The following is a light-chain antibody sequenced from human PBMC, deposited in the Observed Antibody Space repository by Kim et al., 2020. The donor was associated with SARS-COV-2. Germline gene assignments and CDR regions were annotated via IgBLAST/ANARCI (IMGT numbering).Light chain of an antibody. CDR3: QQYNRWPPYT. V-gene: IGKV3-15*01. CDR2: DAS. Sequence: VSPEERATLSCRASQDIHNHIAWYQQKPGQSPRLLIYDASTRATGIPARFSGRGSGTEFTLTISSLQSEDSAIYYCQQYNRWPPYTFGQGTKLEI. J-gene: IGKJ2*01. CDR1: QDIHNH.